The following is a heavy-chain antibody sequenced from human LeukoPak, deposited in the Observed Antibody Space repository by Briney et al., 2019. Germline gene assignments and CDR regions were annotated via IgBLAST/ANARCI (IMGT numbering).Heavy chain of an antibody. CDR3: ARVGYSSGWYSRAFWY. D-gene: IGHD6-19*01. J-gene: IGHJ4*02. Sequence: ASVKVPCKASGYTFTSYDINWVRQATGQGLEWMGWMNPNSGNTGYAQKFQGRVTMTRNTSISTAYMELSSLRSEDTAVYYCARVGYSSGWYSRAFWYWGQGTLVTVSS. V-gene: IGHV1-8*01. CDR1: GYTFTSYD. CDR2: MNPNSGNT.